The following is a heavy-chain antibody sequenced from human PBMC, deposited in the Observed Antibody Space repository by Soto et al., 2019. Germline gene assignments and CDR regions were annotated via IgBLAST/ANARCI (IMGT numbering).Heavy chain of an antibody. V-gene: IGHV4-30-4*01. CDR1: GGSIGSSDYY. J-gene: IGHJ6*02. Sequence: SETLSLTCTVSGGSIGSSDYYWSWIRRPPGKGLELIGYIHNSGSTYYNPSLKSRVTISVDMSKNQFSLKVSSVTAADTAVYYCARDPITGRSYYDLDVWGQGTTVTVSS. CDR3: ARDPITGRSYYDLDV. D-gene: IGHD1-20*01. CDR2: IHNSGST.